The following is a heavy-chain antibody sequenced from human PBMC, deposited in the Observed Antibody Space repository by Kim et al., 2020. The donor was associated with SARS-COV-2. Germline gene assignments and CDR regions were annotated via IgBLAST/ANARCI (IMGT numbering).Heavy chain of an antibody. CDR3: SKGAVTRHDY. D-gene: IGHD3-3*01. J-gene: IGHJ4*02. Sequence: YYADSVKGRFTISRDNVKNSLYLQMTTLRPEDTAVYYCSKGAVTRHDYWGQGALVIVST. V-gene: IGHV3-7*03.